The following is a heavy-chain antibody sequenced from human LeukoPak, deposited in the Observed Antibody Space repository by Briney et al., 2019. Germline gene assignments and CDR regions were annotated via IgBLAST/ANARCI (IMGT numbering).Heavy chain of an antibody. CDR3: ARGLIAAEGGAFDI. Sequence: GGSLRLSCAASGFTFSSYAMHWVRQAPGKGLEWVAVISYDGSNKYYADSVKGRFTISRDNSKNTLYLQMGSLRAEDMAVYYCARGLIAAEGGAFDIWGQGTMVTVSS. CDR1: GFTFSSYA. J-gene: IGHJ3*02. D-gene: IGHD6-25*01. CDR2: ISYDGSNK. V-gene: IGHV3-30*14.